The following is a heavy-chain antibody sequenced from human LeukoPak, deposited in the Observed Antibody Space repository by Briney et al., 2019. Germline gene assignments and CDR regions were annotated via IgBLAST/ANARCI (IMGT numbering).Heavy chain of an antibody. CDR2: IYSSGST. J-gene: IGHJ4*02. CDR3: AREANYYGSGSALDY. D-gene: IGHD3-10*01. CDR1: GDSISSYY. Sequence: SETLSLTCTVSGDSISSYYWSWIRQPPGKGLEWIGYIYSSGSTNYNPSLESRVTISVDTSKNQFSLKLSSVTAADTAVYYCAREANYYGSGSALDYWGQGTLVTVSS. V-gene: IGHV4-59*01.